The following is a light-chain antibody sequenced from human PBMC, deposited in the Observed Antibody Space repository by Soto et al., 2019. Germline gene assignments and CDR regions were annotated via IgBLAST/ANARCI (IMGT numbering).Light chain of an antibody. CDR2: DAS. CDR3: QQYSSYST. CDR1: QSISNW. V-gene: IGKV1-5*01. Sequence: DIQMTQSPSSLSASVGDRVTITCRASQSISNWLAWYQQKPGKAPKLLIYDASTLESGVPSRFSGGVFGTDFTLTISSLQPDDFATYYCQQYSSYSTFGQGTKVEMK. J-gene: IGKJ1*01.